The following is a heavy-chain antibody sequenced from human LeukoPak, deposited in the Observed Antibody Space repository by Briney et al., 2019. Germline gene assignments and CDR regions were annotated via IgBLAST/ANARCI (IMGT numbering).Heavy chain of an antibody. D-gene: IGHD2-15*01. CDR2: IIPIFGTA. V-gene: IGHV1-69*01. J-gene: IGHJ3*02. CDR3: ARCVVEDAFDI. CDR1: GYSFTSYW. Sequence: KISCKGSGYSFTSYWISWVRQAPGQGLEWMGGIIPIFGTANYAQKFQGRVTITADESTSTAYMELSSLRSEDTAVYYCARCVVEDAFDIWGQGTMVTVSS.